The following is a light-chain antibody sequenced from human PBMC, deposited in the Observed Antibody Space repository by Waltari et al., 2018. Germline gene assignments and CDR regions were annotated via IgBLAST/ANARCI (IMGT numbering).Light chain of an antibody. J-gene: IGKJ1*01. CDR3: LQDYNYPRT. V-gene: IGKV1-6*01. CDR2: AAS. CDR1: QYIRND. Sequence: AIQMTQSPSSLSASVGHGVAITCRASQYIRNDLGWYHQKPGEAPTVLIHAASNLQSGAPSRCSGSGAGTDFTLTISSLQPEDFATYYCLQDYNYPRTFGQGTKVEIK.